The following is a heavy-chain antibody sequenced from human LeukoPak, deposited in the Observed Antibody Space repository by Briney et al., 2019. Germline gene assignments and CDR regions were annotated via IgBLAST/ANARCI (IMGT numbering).Heavy chain of an antibody. V-gene: IGHV1-46*01. Sequence: ASVKVFCKASGYTFTSYYMHWVRQAPGQGLEWMGKINPSGGTTTNAQKFQGRVTMTRDTSTNTVYMELSSLRSEDTAVYYCARGGLGNYDILTGYYKYYYYMDVWGKGTTVTVSS. CDR1: GYTFTSYY. CDR3: ARGGLGNYDILTGYYKYYYYMDV. J-gene: IGHJ6*03. CDR2: INPSGGTT. D-gene: IGHD3-9*01.